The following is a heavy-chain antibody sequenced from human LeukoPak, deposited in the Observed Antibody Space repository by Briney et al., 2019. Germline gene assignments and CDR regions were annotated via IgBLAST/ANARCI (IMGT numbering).Heavy chain of an antibody. J-gene: IGHJ4*02. Sequence: GGSLRLSCAASGFTFYDYGMRWVRQVPGKGGEGVATIYKDGSEKYYVDSVKGRFTISRDNAKNSLSLEMNSLRAEDMALYYCAKGVSGGWYYFDYWGQGTLVTVSS. CDR1: GFTFYDYG. D-gene: IGHD6-19*01. CDR3: AKGVSGGWYYFDY. CDR2: IYKDGSEK. V-gene: IGHV3-7*03.